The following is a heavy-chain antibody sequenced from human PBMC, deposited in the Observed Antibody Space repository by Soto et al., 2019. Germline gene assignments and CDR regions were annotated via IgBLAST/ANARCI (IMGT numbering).Heavy chain of an antibody. CDR2: VAANVTNR. CDR1: GITFTTYA. Sequence: GGSLRLSCAASGITFTTYAMSWVRQAPWKGLEWVSTVAANVTNRHYADFVKGRFTISRDNSKNTVSLQMNSLRVEDTAIYYCAGDYLRLNSLNGNFYSFGMDVWGQGTAVTVSS. CDR3: AGDYLRLNSLNGNFYSFGMDV. V-gene: IGHV3-23*01. D-gene: IGHD4-17*01. J-gene: IGHJ6*02.